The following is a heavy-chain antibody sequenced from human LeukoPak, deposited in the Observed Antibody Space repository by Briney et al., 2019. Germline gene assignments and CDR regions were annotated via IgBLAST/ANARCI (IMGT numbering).Heavy chain of an antibody. D-gene: IGHD1-14*01. J-gene: IGHJ5*02. CDR3: ARGYILNWFDP. CDR1: GGSISSYY. V-gene: IGHV4-59*12. CDR2: IYYSGST. Sequence: SETLSLTCTVSGGSISSYYWSWIRQPPGKGLEWIGYIYYSGSTYYNPSLKSRVTISVDRSKNQFSLKLSSVTAADTAVYYCARGYILNWFDPWGQGTLVTVSS.